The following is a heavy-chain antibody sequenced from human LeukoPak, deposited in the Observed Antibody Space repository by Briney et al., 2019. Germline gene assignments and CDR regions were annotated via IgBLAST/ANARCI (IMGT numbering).Heavy chain of an antibody. J-gene: IGHJ4*02. CDR3: ARAYCSGGSCYFDY. V-gene: IGHV4-39*01. D-gene: IGHD2-15*01. Sequence: SETLSLTCSVSGASITSSSFYWGWIRQPPGKGLEWIGSIYYTGSADYNPSLKSRVTISVDTSKNQFSLKLTSVTAADAAVYYCARAYCSGGSCYFDYWGQGTLVTASS. CDR1: GASITSSSFY. CDR2: IYYTGSA.